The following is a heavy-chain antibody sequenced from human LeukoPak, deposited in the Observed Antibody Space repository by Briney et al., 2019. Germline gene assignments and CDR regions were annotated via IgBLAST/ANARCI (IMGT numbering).Heavy chain of an antibody. J-gene: IGHJ6*03. CDR2: ISSSSSTI. Sequence: PGGSLRLSCAASGFTFSSYSMNWVRQAPGKGLEWVSYISSSSSTIYYADPVKGRFTISRDNAKNSLYLQMNTLRAEDTAVYYCARDSVYYYYYMDVWGKGTTVTVSS. CDR3: ARDSVYYYYYMDV. CDR1: GFTFSSYS. D-gene: IGHD3-10*01. V-gene: IGHV3-48*04.